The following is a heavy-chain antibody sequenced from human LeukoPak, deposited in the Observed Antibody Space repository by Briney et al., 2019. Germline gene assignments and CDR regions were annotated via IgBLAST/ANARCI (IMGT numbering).Heavy chain of an antibody. CDR1: GFTFDDYA. D-gene: IGHD6-13*01. CDR2: ISWDGGSI. CDR3: AKEQQQLAFDY. V-gene: IGHV3-43D*04. J-gene: IGHJ4*02. Sequence: GGSLRLSCAASGFTFDDYAMHWVRQAPGKGLEWVSLISWDGGSIGYADSVKGRFTISRDNAKNSLYLQMNSLRAEDTALYYCAKEQQQLAFDYWGQGTLVTVSS.